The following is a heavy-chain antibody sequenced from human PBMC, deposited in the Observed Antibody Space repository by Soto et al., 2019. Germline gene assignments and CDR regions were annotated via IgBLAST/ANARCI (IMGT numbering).Heavy chain of an antibody. J-gene: IGHJ4*02. CDR1: GFTFSRYV. Sequence: VQLMESGGGVVQPGRSLRLSCAASGFTFSRYVMHWVRQAPGKGLEWVAVILYDGRNKYYADSVKGRFTISRDNANNTLYLQMNSLTGADTAVYYCARESSITSSVFIDYWGQGTLVTVSS. CDR2: ILYDGRNK. V-gene: IGHV3-30*04. D-gene: IGHD3-10*01. CDR3: ARESSITSSVFIDY.